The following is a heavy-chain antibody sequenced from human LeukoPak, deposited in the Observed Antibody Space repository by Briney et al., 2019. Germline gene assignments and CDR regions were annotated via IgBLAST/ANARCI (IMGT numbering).Heavy chain of an antibody. V-gene: IGHV6-1*01. CDR2: TYYRSKWYY. CDR3: ARDGTWRLDY. Sequence: SQTLSLTCAISGDSDSSNSAAWNWIRQSPSGGLEWLGRTYYRSKWYYDYALSVKSRSTINPDTSENQFSLQLNSVTPDDTAVYYCARDGTWRLDYWGQGILVTVSS. J-gene: IGHJ4*02. CDR1: GDSDSSNSAA. D-gene: IGHD2-15*01.